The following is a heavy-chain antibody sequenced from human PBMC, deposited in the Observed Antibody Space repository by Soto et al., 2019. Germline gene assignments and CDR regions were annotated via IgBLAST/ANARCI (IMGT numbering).Heavy chain of an antibody. Sequence: GGSLRLSCAASGFTFSSYAMHWVRQAPGKGLEWVAVISYDGSNKYYADSVKGRFTISRDNSKNTLYLQMNSLRAEDTAVYYCARDFDILTGYGDYWGQGTLVTGLL. CDR1: GFTFSSYA. CDR2: ISYDGSNK. D-gene: IGHD3-9*01. J-gene: IGHJ4*02. CDR3: ARDFDILTGYGDY. V-gene: IGHV3-30-3*01.